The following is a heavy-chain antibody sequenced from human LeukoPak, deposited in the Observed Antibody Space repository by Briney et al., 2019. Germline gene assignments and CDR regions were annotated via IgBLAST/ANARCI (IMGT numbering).Heavy chain of an antibody. D-gene: IGHD2-2*01. CDR1: GFTFSGSA. Sequence: GGSLRLSCAASGFTFSGSAMPWVRQASGKGLEWVGRIRSKANSYATAYAASVKGRFTISREDSKNTAYLQMNSLKTEDTAVYYCTTLSLGYCSSTSCSFPYYYYYMDVWGKGTTVTVSS. CDR3: TTLSLGYCSSTSCSFPYYYYYMDV. J-gene: IGHJ6*03. CDR2: IRSKANSYAT. V-gene: IGHV3-73*01.